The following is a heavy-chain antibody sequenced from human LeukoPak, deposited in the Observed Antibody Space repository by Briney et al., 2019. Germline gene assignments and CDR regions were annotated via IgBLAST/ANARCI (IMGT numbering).Heavy chain of an antibody. V-gene: IGHV4-34*01. D-gene: IGHD4-17*01. CDR3: ARAGHWGAVTTDYYYYMDV. CDR2: INHSGSA. J-gene: IGHJ6*03. Sequence: SETLSLTCAVYGGSFSGYYWSWIRQPPGKGLEWIGEINHSGSANYNPSLKSRVTISVDTSKNQFSLKLSSVTAADTAVYYCARAGHWGAVTTDYYYYMDVWGKGTTVTISS. CDR1: GGSFSGYY.